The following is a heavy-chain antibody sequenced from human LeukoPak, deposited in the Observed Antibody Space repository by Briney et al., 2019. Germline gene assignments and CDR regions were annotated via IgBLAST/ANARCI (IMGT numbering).Heavy chain of an antibody. Sequence: GVSVKVSCKASGYTFTGYYMHWVRQAPGQGLEWMGWINPNSGGTNYAQKFQGRVTMTRDTSISTAYMELSRLRSDDTAVYYCARGDRLPGYSAPVGDYWGQGTLVIVSS. V-gene: IGHV1-2*02. CDR2: INPNSGGT. D-gene: IGHD3-9*01. CDR3: ARGDRLPGYSAPVGDY. J-gene: IGHJ4*02. CDR1: GYTFTGYY.